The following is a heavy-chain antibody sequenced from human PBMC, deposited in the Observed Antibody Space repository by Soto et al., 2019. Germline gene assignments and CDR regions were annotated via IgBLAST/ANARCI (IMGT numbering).Heavy chain of an antibody. V-gene: IGHV1-18*01. J-gene: IGHJ4*02. Sequence: VSSMASRCTFSSFGTTWGRQAPGQGLEWMGWISAYNGNTNYATKLQGRLTLTTDTSTSPAYMELRSLRSDDTAVYYCARLPGVAGTFDYWGEGTVVTVPS. CDR1: RCTFSSFG. CDR3: ARLPGVAGTFDY. CDR2: ISAYNGNT. D-gene: IGHD6-19*01.